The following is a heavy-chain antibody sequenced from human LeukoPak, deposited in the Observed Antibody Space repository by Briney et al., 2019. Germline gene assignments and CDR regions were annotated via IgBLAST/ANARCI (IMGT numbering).Heavy chain of an antibody. J-gene: IGHJ3*02. CDR3: ARPSSTADWRAFDI. V-gene: IGHV4-4*07. CDR2: IYTSGST. CDR1: GGSLSSYY. Sequence: SETLSLTCTVSGGSLSSYYWSWIRQPAGKGLEWIGRIYTSGSTNYNPSLKSRVTISVDTSKNQFSLKLSSVTAADTAVYYCARPSSTADWRAFDIWGQGTMVTVSS. D-gene: IGHD3/OR15-3a*01.